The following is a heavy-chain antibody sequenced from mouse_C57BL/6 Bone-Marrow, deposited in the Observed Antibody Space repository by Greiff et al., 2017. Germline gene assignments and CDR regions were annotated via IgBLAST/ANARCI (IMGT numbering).Heavy chain of an antibody. D-gene: IGHD2-1*01. Sequence: QVQLKQPGAELVKPGASVKLSCKASGYTFTSYWMHWVKQRPGQGLEWIGMIHPNSGSTNYNEKFKSKATLTVDKSSSTAYMQLSSLTSEDSAVYYCALYYGNYEGFAYWGQGTLVTVSA. CDR1: GYTFTSYW. CDR3: ALYYGNYEGFAY. CDR2: IHPNSGST. J-gene: IGHJ3*01. V-gene: IGHV1-64*01.